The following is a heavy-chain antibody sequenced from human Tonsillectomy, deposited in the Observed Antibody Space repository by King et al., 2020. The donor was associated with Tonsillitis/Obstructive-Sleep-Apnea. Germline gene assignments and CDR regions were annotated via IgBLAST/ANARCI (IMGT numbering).Heavy chain of an antibody. CDR3: AKDFLWFGALLRPSPGMDV. V-gene: IGHV3-30*18. CDR1: GFTSFTFG. Sequence: VQLVESGGGVAQPGGSLRPSCTPPGFTSFTFGWTWARRAPGRGRGWGPVIPYNGGNNNLPAPVKGRLTISGDNSKNTLYLQMNSLSAEDTAVYYCAKDFLWFGALLRPSPGMDVWGQGTTVTVSS. CDR2: IPYNGGNN. D-gene: IGHD3-10*01. J-gene: IGHJ6*02.